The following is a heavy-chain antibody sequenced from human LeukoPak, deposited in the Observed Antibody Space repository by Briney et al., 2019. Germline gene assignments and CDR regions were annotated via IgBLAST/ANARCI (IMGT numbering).Heavy chain of an antibody. CDR3: ARPMWLRGYYYYMDV. V-gene: IGHV4-39*01. J-gene: IGHJ6*03. Sequence: SETLSLTCTVSGGSISSSSYYWGWIRQPPGKGLGWIGSIYYSGSTYYNPSLKSRVTTSVDTSKNQFSLKLSSVTAADTAVYYCARPMWLRGYYYYMDVWGKGTTVTVSS. CDR2: IYYSGST. D-gene: IGHD5-12*01. CDR1: GGSISSSSYY.